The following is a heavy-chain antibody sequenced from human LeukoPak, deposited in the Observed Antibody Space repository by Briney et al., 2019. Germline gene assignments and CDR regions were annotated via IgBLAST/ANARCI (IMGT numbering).Heavy chain of an antibody. J-gene: IGHJ4*02. Sequence: PGGSLRLSCAASGFTFSSYSMNWVRQAPGKGLEWVSYISSSSSTIYYADSVKGRFTISRDNAKNSLYLQMNSLRAEDTAVYYCARDRTIFGVTIFDYWGQGTLVTVSS. CDR2: ISSSSSTI. CDR1: GFTFSSYS. CDR3: ARDRTIFGVTIFDY. V-gene: IGHV3-48*01. D-gene: IGHD3-3*01.